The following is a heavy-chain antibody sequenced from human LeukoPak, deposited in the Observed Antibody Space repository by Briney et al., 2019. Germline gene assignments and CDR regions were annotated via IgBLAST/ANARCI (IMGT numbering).Heavy chain of an antibody. CDR1: GGSIRSSYYY. CDR3: ARGFAAAGEIDY. Sequence: PSETLSLTCTVSGGSIRSSYYYWSWIRQPPGKGLEWIGEINHSGSTNYNPSLKSRVTISVDTSKNQFSLKLSSVTAADTAVYYCARGFAAAGEIDYWGQGTLVTVSS. CDR2: INHSGST. D-gene: IGHD6-13*01. V-gene: IGHV4-39*07. J-gene: IGHJ4*02.